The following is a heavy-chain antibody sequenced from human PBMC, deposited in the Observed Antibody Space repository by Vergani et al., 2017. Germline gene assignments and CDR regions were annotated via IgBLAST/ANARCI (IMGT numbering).Heavy chain of an antibody. V-gene: IGHV3-21*01. CDR3: ARGGIAAAGTLDD. J-gene: IGHJ4*02. CDR2: ISSSSSYI. Sequence: VQLVESGGGVVQRGGSLRLSCAASGFIFSNSGMHWVRQAPGKGLEWVSSISSSSSYIYYADSVKGRFTISRDNAKNSLYLQMNSLRAEDTAVYYCARGGIAAAGTLDDWGQGTLVTVSS. CDR1: GFIFSNSG. D-gene: IGHD6-13*01.